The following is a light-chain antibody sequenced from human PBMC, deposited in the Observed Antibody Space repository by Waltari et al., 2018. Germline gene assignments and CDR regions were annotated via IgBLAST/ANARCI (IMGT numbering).Light chain of an antibody. CDR1: QSVTSN. J-gene: IGKJ1*01. V-gene: IGKV3-15*01. Sequence: EIVMTQSPASLSLSPGERATLPCRASQSVTSNLAWYQQKPGQAPRLPIYGASTRAAGIPVRFSGSGSGTEFTLTVSGLQSEDFAIYYCQQYNDWPPWTFGQGTKVEIK. CDR2: GAS. CDR3: QQYNDWPPWT.